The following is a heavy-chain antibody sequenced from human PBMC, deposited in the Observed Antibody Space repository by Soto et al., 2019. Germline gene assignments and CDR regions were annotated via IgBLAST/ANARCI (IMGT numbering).Heavy chain of an antibody. J-gene: IGHJ4*02. CDR1: GGTFNSYL. CDR3: ARGLDQPPVGLYFDT. Sequence: QVQLVQSGAEVKNPGSSVKVSCKTSGGTFNSYLIDWVRQAPGQGLEWMGGIIPAFGTAKYAQKFQGRVTISGDKSATTAYMELRTLTSEDTAVYYCARGLDQPPVGLYFDTWGQGTLVTGSS. CDR2: IIPAFGTA. V-gene: IGHV1-69*06. D-gene: IGHD2-2*01.